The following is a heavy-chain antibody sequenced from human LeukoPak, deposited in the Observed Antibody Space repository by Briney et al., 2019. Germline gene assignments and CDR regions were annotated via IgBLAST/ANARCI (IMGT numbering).Heavy chain of an antibody. CDR3: ARNNLTPGIAAAGTTGYYYGMDV. J-gene: IGHJ6*02. D-gene: IGHD6-13*01. Sequence: GGSLRLSCAASGFTFSSYAMSWVRQAPGKGLEWVSVIYSGGTTYYADSVKGRFTISRDNSKNTLYLQMNSLRAEDTAVYYCARNNLTPGIAAAGTTGYYYGMDVWGQGTTVTVSS. V-gene: IGHV3-66*01. CDR2: IYSGGTT. CDR1: GFTFSSYA.